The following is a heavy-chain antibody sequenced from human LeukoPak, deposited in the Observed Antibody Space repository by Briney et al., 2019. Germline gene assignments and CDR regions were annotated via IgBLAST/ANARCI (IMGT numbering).Heavy chain of an antibody. CDR2: IRYDGSNK. Sequence: PGGSLRLSCAASGFTFSSYGMHWVRQAPGKGLEWVAFIRYDGSNKYYADSVKGRFTISRDNSKNTLYLQMNSLRAEDTAVYYCAKDQYDFWSGYGMDAFDIWGQGTMVTVSS. CDR3: AKDQYDFWSGYGMDAFDI. CDR1: GFTFSSYG. V-gene: IGHV3-30*02. J-gene: IGHJ3*02. D-gene: IGHD3-3*01.